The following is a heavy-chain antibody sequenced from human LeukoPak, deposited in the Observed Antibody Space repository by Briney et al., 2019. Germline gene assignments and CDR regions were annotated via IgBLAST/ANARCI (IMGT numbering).Heavy chain of an antibody. V-gene: IGHV4-39*07. Sequence: PSETLSLTCTVSGGSISSSSYYWGWIRQPPGKGLEWIGSIYYSGSTYYNPSLKSRVTISVDTSKNQFSLKLSSVTAADTAVYYCARAPITMVRGVIRTSVPYFDYWGQGTLVTVSS. CDR2: IYYSGST. CDR3: ARAPITMVRGVIRTSVPYFDY. CDR1: GGSISSSSYY. D-gene: IGHD3-10*01. J-gene: IGHJ4*02.